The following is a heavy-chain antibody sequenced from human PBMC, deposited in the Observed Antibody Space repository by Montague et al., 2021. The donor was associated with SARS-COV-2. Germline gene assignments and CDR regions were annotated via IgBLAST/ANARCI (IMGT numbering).Heavy chain of an antibody. CDR2: IYYRGTT. D-gene: IGHD3-10*01. V-gene: IGHV4-59*01. J-gene: IGHJ6*02. Sequence: SETLSLTCSVSGGSISSDYWSWIRQSPGKGLEWIGYIYYRGTTNYNPSLKSRVTFSVDTSKNQFSLKLISVTAADTAVYYCARFFGPYYYGLDVWGQGTTVTVSS. CDR1: GGSISSDY. CDR3: ARFFGPYYYGLDV.